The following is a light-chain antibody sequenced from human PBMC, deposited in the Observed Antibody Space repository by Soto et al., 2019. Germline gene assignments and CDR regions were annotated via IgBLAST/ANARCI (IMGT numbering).Light chain of an antibody. CDR2: DVS. CDR1: QSVSGY. Sequence: EVVLTQSPVTLSLAPGERATLSCRASQSVSGYLAWYQQKPGQAPRLLIYDVSNRATGIPARFSGSGSGTDFTLTISSLEPEDFAIYYCQQYIHWPPLTFGGGTKVEIK. V-gene: IGKV3-11*01. CDR3: QQYIHWPPLT. J-gene: IGKJ4*01.